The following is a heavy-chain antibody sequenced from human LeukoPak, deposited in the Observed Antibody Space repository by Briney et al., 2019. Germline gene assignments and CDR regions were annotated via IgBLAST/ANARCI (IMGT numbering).Heavy chain of an antibody. CDR2: ISAGGGVT. J-gene: IGHJ4*02. D-gene: IGHD4-23*01. CDR1: GFTFSSYA. CDR3: AKDGIRWSHCDS. Sequence: TGGSLRLSCAASGFTFSSYAMSWVRQAPGKGLEWVSAISAGGGVTYYADSVEGRFTISRDDSKNTLYLQMNSLRAEDTAVYYCAKDGIRWSHCDSWGQGTLVTVSS. V-gene: IGHV3-23*01.